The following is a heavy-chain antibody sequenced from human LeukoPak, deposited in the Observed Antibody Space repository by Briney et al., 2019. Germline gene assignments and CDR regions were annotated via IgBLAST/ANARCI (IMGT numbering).Heavy chain of an antibody. V-gene: IGHV4-39*07. Sequence: SEALSLTCTVSGGSIRTTDYHWGWIRQPPGKGLEWIGIIYYSGSTYYNPSFTSRVTVSVDTSKNQLYLKLNSVTAADTAVYYCARGRPIAACWFDPWGQGTLVTVSS. CDR3: ARGRPIAACWFDP. J-gene: IGHJ5*02. CDR1: GGSIRTTDYH. D-gene: IGHD6-25*01. CDR2: IYYSGST.